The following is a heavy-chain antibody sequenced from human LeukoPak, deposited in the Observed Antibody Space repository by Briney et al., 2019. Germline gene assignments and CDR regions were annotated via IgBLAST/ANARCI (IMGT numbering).Heavy chain of an antibody. D-gene: IGHD6-13*01. CDR3: ARDLFRGRSIAAAASYYYYMDV. Sequence: ASVKVSCKASGYTFTSYYMHWVRQAPGQGLEWMGIINPSGGRTSYAQKFQGRVTMTRDTSTSTVYMELSSLRSEDTAVYYCARDLFRGRSIAAAASYYYYMDVWGKGTTVTISS. CDR1: GYTFTSYY. CDR2: INPSGGRT. J-gene: IGHJ6*03. V-gene: IGHV1-46*01.